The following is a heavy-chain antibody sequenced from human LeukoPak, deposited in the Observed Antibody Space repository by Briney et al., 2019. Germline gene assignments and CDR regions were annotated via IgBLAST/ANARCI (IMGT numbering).Heavy chain of an antibody. Sequence: TSETLSLTCTVSGGSISSYYWSWIRQPPGKGLEWIGYIYYSGSTNYNSSLKSRVTISVDTSKNQFSLKLSSVTAADTAVYYCAREGIPGFDYWGQGTLVTVSS. J-gene: IGHJ4*02. CDR3: AREGIPGFDY. CDR2: IYYSGST. V-gene: IGHV4-59*01. D-gene: IGHD2-21*01. CDR1: GGSISSYY.